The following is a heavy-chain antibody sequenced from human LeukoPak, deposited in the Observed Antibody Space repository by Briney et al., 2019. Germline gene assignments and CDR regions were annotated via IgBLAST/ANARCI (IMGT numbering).Heavy chain of an antibody. V-gene: IGHV1-3*01. J-gene: IGHJ4*02. Sequence: ASVKVSCKASGYTFTSYAMHWVRQAPGQRLEWMGWINAGNGNTKYSQKFQGRVTITRDTSASTAYMELSSLRSEDTAVYSCARGGAQLGMTRGPLFDYWGQGTLVTVSS. D-gene: IGHD7-27*01. CDR1: GYTFTSYA. CDR2: INAGNGNT. CDR3: ARGGAQLGMTRGPLFDY.